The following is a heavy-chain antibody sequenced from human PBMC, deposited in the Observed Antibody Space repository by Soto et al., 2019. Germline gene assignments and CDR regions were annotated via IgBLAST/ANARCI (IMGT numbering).Heavy chain of an antibody. D-gene: IGHD3-10*01. J-gene: IGHJ6*02. CDR1: GGSIGSGGYY. V-gene: IGHV4-31*03. CDR3: AANRLWFGEHYYYGMDV. Sequence: SETLSLTCTVSGGSIGSGGYYWSWIRQHPGKGLEWIGYIYYSGSTYYNPSLKSRVTISVDTSKNQFSLKLSSVTAADTAVYYCAANRLWFGEHYYYGMDVWGQGTTVTVSS. CDR2: IYYSGST.